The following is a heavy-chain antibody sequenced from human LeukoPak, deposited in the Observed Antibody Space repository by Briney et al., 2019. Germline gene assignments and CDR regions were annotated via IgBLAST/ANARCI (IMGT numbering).Heavy chain of an antibody. CDR2: IYYSGST. D-gene: IGHD2-15*01. V-gene: IGHV4-59*01. Sequence: SETLSLTRTVSGGSISSYYWSWIRQPPGKGMEWIGYIYYSGSTNYNPSLKTRVTISVDRPKNQVSLKLSSVTAADTPVLYCASHISYWFNMWSQGTMVTVSS. J-gene: IGHJ3*02. CDR1: GGSISSYY. CDR3: ASHISYWFNM.